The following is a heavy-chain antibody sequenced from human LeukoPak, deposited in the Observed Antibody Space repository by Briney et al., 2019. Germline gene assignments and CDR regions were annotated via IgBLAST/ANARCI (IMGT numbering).Heavy chain of an antibody. CDR1: GYSFTSYW. CDR2: IYPGDSDT. J-gene: IGHJ4*02. V-gene: IGHV5-51*01. CDR3: ARSRTDKAVAGRLPFDY. Sequence: GESLKISCKGSGYSFTSYWIGWVRQMPGKGLECMGIIYPGDSDTRYSPSFQGQVTISADKSISTAYLQWSSLKASDTAMYYCARSRTDKAVAGRLPFDYWGQGTLVTVSS. D-gene: IGHD6-19*01.